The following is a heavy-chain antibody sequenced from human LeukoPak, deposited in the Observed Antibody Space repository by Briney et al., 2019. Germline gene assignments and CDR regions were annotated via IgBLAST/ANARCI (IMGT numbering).Heavy chain of an antibody. V-gene: IGHV3-23*01. J-gene: IGHJ4*02. Sequence: TGGSLRLSCAASGFTFSIYAMSWVRQAPGKGLEWVSSIASRGEGTYYADSVKGRFTISRDNSENTLYPQMNSLRAEDTALYYCAKDRPNYYGTDGHYYRRNGDCWGQGTLVTVSS. CDR1: GFTFSIYA. CDR2: IASRGEGT. CDR3: AKDRPNYYGTDGHYYRRNGDC. D-gene: IGHD3-22*01.